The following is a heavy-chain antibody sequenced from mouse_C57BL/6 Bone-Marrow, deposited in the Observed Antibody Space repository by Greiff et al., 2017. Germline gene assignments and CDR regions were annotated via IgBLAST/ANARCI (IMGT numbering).Heavy chain of an antibody. Sequence: VQLQQSGPGLVKPSQSLSLPCSVTGYSITSGYYWNWIRQFPGNKLEWMGYISYDGSNNSNPSLKNRISITRDTSKNQFFLKLNSVTTEDTATYYCASKAPYGSSYRFAYWGQGTLVTVSA. V-gene: IGHV3-6*01. CDR3: ASKAPYGSSYRFAY. J-gene: IGHJ3*01. CDR2: ISYDGSN. CDR1: GYSITSGYY. D-gene: IGHD1-1*01.